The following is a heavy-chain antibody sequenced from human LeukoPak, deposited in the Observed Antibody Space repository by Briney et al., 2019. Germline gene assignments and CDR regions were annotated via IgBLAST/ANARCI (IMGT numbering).Heavy chain of an antibody. CDR2: ISYDGSTK. D-gene: IGHD5/OR15-5a*01. CDR3: ARQKYLRGPDVEYFDY. Sequence: PGGSLRLSCTASGFTFSTYGMHWVRQAPGKGLEWVTLISYDGSTKYYSDSVKGRFTLSRDNSKNTLYLQMNSLRAEDTAVYYRARQKYLRGPDVEYFDYWGQGTLVTVSS. J-gene: IGHJ4*02. V-gene: IGHV3-30*03. CDR1: GFTFSTYG.